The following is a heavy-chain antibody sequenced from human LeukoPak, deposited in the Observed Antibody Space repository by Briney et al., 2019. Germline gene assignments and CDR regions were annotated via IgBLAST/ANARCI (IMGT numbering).Heavy chain of an antibody. V-gene: IGHV3-30*02. CDR2: IRYDGSNK. CDR3: AKDRPRYCSSTSCLHVDY. J-gene: IGHJ4*02. CDR1: GFTFSSYG. D-gene: IGHD2-2*01. Sequence: GGSLRLSCAASGFTFSSYGMHWVRQAPGKGLEWVAFIRYDGSNKYYADSVKGRFTISRDNSKNTLYLQMNSLRAEDTAVYYCAKDRPRYCSSTSCLHVDYWGQGTLVTVSS.